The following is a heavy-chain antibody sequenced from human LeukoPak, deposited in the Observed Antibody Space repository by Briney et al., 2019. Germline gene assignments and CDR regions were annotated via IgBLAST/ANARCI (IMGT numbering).Heavy chain of an antibody. CDR2: IYSGGST. D-gene: IGHD3-10*01. Sequence: GGSLRLSCAASGFTVSSYYMSWVRQAPGKGLEWVSVIYSGGSTYYADSVKGRFTISRHHSKNTLYLQMNSLRAEDTAVYYCARALWFGELLEYYFDYWGQGTLVTVSS. CDR1: GFTVSSYY. CDR3: ARALWFGELLEYYFDY. V-gene: IGHV3-66*01. J-gene: IGHJ4*02.